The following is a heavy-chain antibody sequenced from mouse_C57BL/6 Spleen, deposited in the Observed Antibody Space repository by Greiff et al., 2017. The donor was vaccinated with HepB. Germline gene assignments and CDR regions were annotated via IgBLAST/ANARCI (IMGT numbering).Heavy chain of an antibody. CDR3: AREGNYYGSSYGFAY. D-gene: IGHD1-1*01. CDR2: ISYDGSN. J-gene: IGHJ3*01. V-gene: IGHV3-6*01. CDR1: GYSITSGYY. Sequence: EVQLVESGPGLVKPSQSLSLTCSVTGYSITSGYYWNWIRQFPGNKLEWMGYISYDGSNNYNPSLKNRISITRDTSKNQFFLKLNSVTTEDTATYYCAREGNYYGSSYGFAYWGQGTLVTVSA.